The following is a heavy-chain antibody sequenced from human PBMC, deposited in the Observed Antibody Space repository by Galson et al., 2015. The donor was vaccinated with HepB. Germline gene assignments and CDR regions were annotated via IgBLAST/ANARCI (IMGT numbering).Heavy chain of an antibody. CDR1: GYTFTGYY. Sequence: SVKVSCKASGYTFTGYYMHWVRQAPGQGLEWMGRINPNSGGTNYAQKFQGRVTMTRDTSISTAYMELSRLRSDDTAVYYCARVGGSGSLNYYYGMDVWGQGTTVTVSS. J-gene: IGHJ6*02. V-gene: IGHV1-2*06. CDR3: ARVGGSGSLNYYYGMDV. D-gene: IGHD3-10*01. CDR2: INPNSGGT.